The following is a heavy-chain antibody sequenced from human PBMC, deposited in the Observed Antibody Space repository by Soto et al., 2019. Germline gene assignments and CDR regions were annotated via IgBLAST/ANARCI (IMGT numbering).Heavy chain of an antibody. CDR1: GGTFIIYA. V-gene: IGHV1-69*13. J-gene: IGHJ6*02. CDR3: AREAAYYYGMDV. Sequence: GASVKVSCKASGGTFIIYAISWVRQAPGQGLEWMGGIIPIFGTANYAQKFQGRVTITADESTSTAYMELSSLRSEDTAVYYCAREAAYYYGMDVWGQGTTVTVSS. D-gene: IGHD6-25*01. CDR2: IIPIFGTA.